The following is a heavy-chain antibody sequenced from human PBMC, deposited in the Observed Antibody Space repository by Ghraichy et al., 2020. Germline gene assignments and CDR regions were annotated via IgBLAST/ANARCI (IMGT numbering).Heavy chain of an antibody. Sequence: GGSLGLSCAASGFTFSGYWMHWARQAPGKGLVWVSRINSDGTSTTYADSVKGRFTISRDDAKNTLYLQMNSLGAEDTAVYYCARGRYGVDVWGQGTTVTVSS. CDR1: GFTFSGYW. CDR3: ARGRYGVDV. V-gene: IGHV3-74*01. J-gene: IGHJ6*02. CDR2: INSDGTST.